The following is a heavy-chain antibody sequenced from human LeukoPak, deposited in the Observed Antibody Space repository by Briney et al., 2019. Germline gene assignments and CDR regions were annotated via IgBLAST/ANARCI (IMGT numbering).Heavy chain of an antibody. CDR1: GFTFSSYW. D-gene: IGHD4-11*01. CDR3: ARAKDYSNYGFDY. Sequence: QPGGSLRLSCAASGFTFSSYWMHWVRQAPGKGLVWVSRINTDGSSTSYADSVKGRFTISRDNAKNTLYLQMNSLRAEDTAVYYCARAKDYSNYGFDYWGQGTLVTVSS. V-gene: IGHV3-74*01. CDR2: INTDGSST. J-gene: IGHJ4*02.